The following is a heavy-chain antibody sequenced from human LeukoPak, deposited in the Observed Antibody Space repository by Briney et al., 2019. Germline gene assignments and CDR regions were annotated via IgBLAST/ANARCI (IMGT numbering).Heavy chain of an antibody. D-gene: IGHD6-19*01. V-gene: IGHV4-4*07. CDR1: GGSISSYY. Sequence: SETLSLTCTVSGGSISSYYWSWIRQPAGKGLEWIGRIYTSGSTNYNPSLKSRVTMSVDTSKNQFSLKLSSVTAADTAVYYCARDIASGRYDPKEEYFQHWGQGTLVTVSS. J-gene: IGHJ1*01. CDR3: ARDIASGRYDPKEEYFQH. CDR2: IYTSGST.